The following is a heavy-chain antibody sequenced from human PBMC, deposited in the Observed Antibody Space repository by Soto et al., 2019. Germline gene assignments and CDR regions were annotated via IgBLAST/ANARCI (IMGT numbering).Heavy chain of an antibody. CDR3: AQDERGSFDY. CDR2: ISGSGGST. J-gene: IGHJ4*02. CDR1: GFTFSSYA. D-gene: IGHD1-1*01. V-gene: IGHV3-23*01. Sequence: GGSLRLSCAASGFTFSSYAMSWVRQAPGKGLEWVSAISGSGGSTYYADSVKGRFTISRDNSKNTLYLQMNSLRADHTPVYYCAQDERGSFDYWGQGTLVPVSS.